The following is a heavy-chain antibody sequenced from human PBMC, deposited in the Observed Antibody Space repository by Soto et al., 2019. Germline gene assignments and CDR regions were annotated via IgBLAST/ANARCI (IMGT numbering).Heavy chain of an antibody. CDR3: ARDLGYCSSTSCSFDY. V-gene: IGHV1-18*04. CDR2: ISAYNGNT. CDR1: GYTFTSYG. D-gene: IGHD2-2*01. Sequence: QVQLVQSGAEVKKPGASVKVSCKASGYTFTSYGISWVRQAPGQGLEWMGWISAYNGNTNYAQKLQGRVTMTTDTSTSTACMELRSLRSDDTAVYYCARDLGYCSSTSCSFDYWGQGTLVTVSS. J-gene: IGHJ4*02.